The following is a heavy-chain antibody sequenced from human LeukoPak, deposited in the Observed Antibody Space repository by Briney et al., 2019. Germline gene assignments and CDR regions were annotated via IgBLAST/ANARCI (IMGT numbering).Heavy chain of an antibody. Sequence: PSGTLSLTCGVSGGSISGTNWWSWVRQPPGQGLGWIGEISLARQTHYRPSLNGQVTMSLDKSSKQLSLHRTPVTAADTATYFGSRESGPFCPFGYLGQGTLVIGSS. D-gene: IGHD1-26*01. CDR2: ISLARQT. V-gene: IGHV4-4*02. CDR3: SRESGPFCPFGY. J-gene: IGHJ4*02. CDR1: GGSISGTNW.